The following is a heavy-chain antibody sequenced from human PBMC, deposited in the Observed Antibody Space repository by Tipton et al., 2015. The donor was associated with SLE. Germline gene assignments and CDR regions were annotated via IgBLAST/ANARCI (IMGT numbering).Heavy chain of an antibody. CDR3: ARAPIAARPGYFDY. Sequence: TLSLTCTVSGGSISSYYWSWIRQPPGKGLEWIGYIYYSGSTNYNPSLKSRVTISVDTSKNQFSLKLSSVTAADTAVYYCARAPIAARPGYFDYWGQGTLVTVSS. J-gene: IGHJ4*02. V-gene: IGHV4-59*01. D-gene: IGHD6-6*01. CDR2: IYYSGST. CDR1: GGSISSYY.